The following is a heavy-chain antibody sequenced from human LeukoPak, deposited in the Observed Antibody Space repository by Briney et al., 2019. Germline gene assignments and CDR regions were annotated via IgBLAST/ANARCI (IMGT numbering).Heavy chain of an antibody. Sequence: GGSLRLSCAASGITVSTFWMHWVRQAPGEGLVWVSRINTDGSVTNYADYVEGRFTISRDNAKNMLYLQMNDLRAEDTAVYYCVTDRYSDSAFGDWGQGTLVTVSS. CDR3: VTDRYSDSAFGD. CDR2: INTDGSVT. D-gene: IGHD1-26*01. CDR1: GITVSTFW. J-gene: IGHJ4*02. V-gene: IGHV3-74*01.